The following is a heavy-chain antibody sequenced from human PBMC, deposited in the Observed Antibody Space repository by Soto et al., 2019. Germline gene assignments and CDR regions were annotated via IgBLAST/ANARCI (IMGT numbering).Heavy chain of an antibody. D-gene: IGHD6-6*01. CDR3: ARSHIVPRLFMYPYDY. J-gene: IGHJ4*02. CDR2: FYYSGST. CDR1: SDSISSSSYY. V-gene: IGHV4-39*02. Sequence: SETLSLTCTVFSDSISSSSYYWGWIRQPPGKGPEWIGSFYYSGSTYYNPSLKSRVTISVDTSKNHFSLKLSYVTAADTAVYYCARSHIVPRLFMYPYDYWGQGTPVTVSS.